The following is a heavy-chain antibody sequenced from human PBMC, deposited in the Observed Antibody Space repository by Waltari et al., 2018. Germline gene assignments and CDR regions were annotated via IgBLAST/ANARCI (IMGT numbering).Heavy chain of an antibody. CDR3: AREGKKSGYSGYDLGFDF. J-gene: IGHJ4*02. V-gene: IGHV1-2*02. D-gene: IGHD5-12*01. CDR1: GYTFIDYY. Sequence: QVQLVQSGAEVKKPGASVKVSCKTSGYTFIDYYMHWVRQAPGRGPESMGWINAKSGSTNSAPKFQGRVTMTRDTSTSTVFLDLSRLTVDDTAVYYCAREGKKSGYSGYDLGFDFWGQGALVIVSS. CDR2: INAKSGST.